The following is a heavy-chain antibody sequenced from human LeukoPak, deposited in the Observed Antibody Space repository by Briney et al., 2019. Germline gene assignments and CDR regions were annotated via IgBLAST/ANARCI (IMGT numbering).Heavy chain of an antibody. CDR3: ARDRGSYPYYFDN. J-gene: IGHJ4*02. CDR2: INSDGSST. D-gene: IGHD1-26*01. CDR1: GFTFSSYW. Sequence: PGGSLRLSCAASGFTFSSYWMHWVRQAPGKGLVWISRINSDGSSTSYADSVKGRFTISRDNAKNTLYLQMSSLRAEDTAVYYCARDRGSYPYYFDNWGQGTLVTVSP. V-gene: IGHV3-74*01.